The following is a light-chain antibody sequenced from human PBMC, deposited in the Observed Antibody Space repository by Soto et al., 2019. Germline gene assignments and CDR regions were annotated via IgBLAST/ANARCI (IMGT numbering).Light chain of an antibody. V-gene: IGKV1-39*01. Sequence: DIQLTQSPSSLSASVGDRVSITCRTSQTISTYLNWYHHSPGHAPKLLIYSISNLQSGVPSRFSGGGAGTEFTLTISSLQPEDFGSYSCQQTYNLPPTFGGGTRVQIK. CDR3: QQTYNLPPT. CDR1: QTISTY. CDR2: SIS. J-gene: IGKJ4*01.